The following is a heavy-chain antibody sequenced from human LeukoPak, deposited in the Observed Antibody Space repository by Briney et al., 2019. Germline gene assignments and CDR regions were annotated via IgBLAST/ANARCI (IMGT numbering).Heavy chain of an antibody. CDR1: GGSVSSGSYY. CDR2: IYNSGST. V-gene: IGHV4-61*01. J-gene: IGHJ6*02. D-gene: IGHD5-12*01. CDR3: ARDQVVATSRSEYYYYYGMDV. Sequence: PSETLSLTCTVSGGSVSSGSYYWSWIRQPPGKGLEWIGYIYNSGSTNYNPSLKSRVTISVDTSKNQFSLKLSSVTAADTAVYYCARDQVVATSRSEYYYYYGMDVWGQGTTVTVSS.